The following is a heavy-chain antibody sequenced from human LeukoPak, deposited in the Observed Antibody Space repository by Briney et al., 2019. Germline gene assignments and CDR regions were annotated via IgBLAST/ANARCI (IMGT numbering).Heavy chain of an antibody. J-gene: IGHJ4*02. CDR1: GGSISSYY. D-gene: IGHD6-19*01. Sequence: PSGTLSLTCTVSGGSISSYYWSWIRQPPGKGLEWIGYIYYSGSTNYNPSLKSRVTISVDTSKNQFSLNLTSVTAADTAVYYCARELAVVGIDYWGQGILVTVSS. CDR2: IYYSGST. V-gene: IGHV4-59*12. CDR3: ARELAVVGIDY.